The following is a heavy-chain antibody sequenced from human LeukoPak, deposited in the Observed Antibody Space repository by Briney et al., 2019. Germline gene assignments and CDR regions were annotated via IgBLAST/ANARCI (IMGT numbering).Heavy chain of an antibody. J-gene: IGHJ5*02. Sequence: PSETLSLTCTVSGGSISSYYWSWIRQPPGKGLEWIGYIYYSGSTNYNPSLKSRVTISVDTSKNQSSLKLSSVTAADTAVYYCARGSSQYCSSTSCYTGGAWFDPWGQGTLVTVSS. D-gene: IGHD2-2*02. CDR2: IYYSGST. CDR1: GGSISSYY. CDR3: ARGSSQYCSSTSCYTGGAWFDP. V-gene: IGHV4-59*01.